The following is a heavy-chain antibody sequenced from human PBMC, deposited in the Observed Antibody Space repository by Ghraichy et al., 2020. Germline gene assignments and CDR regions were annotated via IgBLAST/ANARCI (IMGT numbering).Heavy chain of an antibody. CDR2: IYYSGGT. Sequence: SETLSLTCTVSRGFISDSYWSWIRQPPGKGLEWIGYIYYSGGTNYNPSLKSRVTISVDTSKNQFSLKLISVTTADTAMYYCAGFHYGDYAKWFDPWGQGTLVTVSS. CDR1: RGFISDSY. V-gene: IGHV4-59*01. D-gene: IGHD4-17*01. CDR3: AGFHYGDYAKWFDP. J-gene: IGHJ5*02.